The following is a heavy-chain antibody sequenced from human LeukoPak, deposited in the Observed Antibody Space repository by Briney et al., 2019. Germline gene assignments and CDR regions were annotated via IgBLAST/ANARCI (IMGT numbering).Heavy chain of an antibody. CDR1: GGSTSSSSYY. CDR3: ARDRGHYYGSGSPNNWFDP. J-gene: IGHJ5*02. CDR2: IYYTGNT. Sequence: SETLSLTCTVSGGSTSSSSYYWGWIRQPPGKRLGWIGSIYYTGNTYYNPSLKSRVTISVDTSKNQFSLKLSSVTAADTAVYYCARDRGHYYGSGSPNNWFDPWGQGTLVTVSS. V-gene: IGHV4-39*07. D-gene: IGHD3-10*01.